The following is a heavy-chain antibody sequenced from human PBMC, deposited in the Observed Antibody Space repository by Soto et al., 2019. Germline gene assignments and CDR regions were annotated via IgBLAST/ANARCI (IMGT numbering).Heavy chain of an antibody. CDR2: LYYTGST. Sequence: SETLSLTCTVSGGPISINDYYWGWIRQPPGKGLEWIGNLYYTGSTYYNPPLKSRVTIAVDTSKNQVSLKLSSVTAADTAVYYCVRYPRNWVYYYGMDVWGHGTTVTVSS. V-gene: IGHV4-39*01. J-gene: IGHJ6*02. D-gene: IGHD7-27*01. CDR1: GGPISINDYY. CDR3: VRYPRNWVYYYGMDV.